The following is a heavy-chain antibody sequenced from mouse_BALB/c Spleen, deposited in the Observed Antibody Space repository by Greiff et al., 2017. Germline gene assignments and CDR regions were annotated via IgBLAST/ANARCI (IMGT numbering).Heavy chain of an antibody. CDR1: GYTFTSYY. V-gene: IGHV1S56*01. Sequence: QVQLKESGPELVKPGASVRISCKASGYTFTSYYIHWVKQRPGQGLEWIGWIYPGNVNTKYNEKFKGKATLTADKSSSTAYMQLSSLTSEDSAVYFCARSLYDYDPEFAYWGQGTLVTVSA. J-gene: IGHJ3*01. CDR2: IYPGNVNT. D-gene: IGHD2-4*01. CDR3: ARSLYDYDPEFAY.